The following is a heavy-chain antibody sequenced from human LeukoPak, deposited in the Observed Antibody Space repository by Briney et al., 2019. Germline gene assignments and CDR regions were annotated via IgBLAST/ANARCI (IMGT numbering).Heavy chain of an antibody. D-gene: IGHD1-14*01. CDR2: IYYSGST. V-gene: IGHV4-59*12. Sequence: SETLSLTCTVSGGSISSYYWSWIRQPPGKGLEWIGYIYYSGSTNYNPSLKSRVTISVDTSKNQFSLKLSSVTAADTAVYYCARSRPLPDFDYWGQGTLVTVSS. CDR1: GGSISSYY. CDR3: ARSRPLPDFDY. J-gene: IGHJ4*02.